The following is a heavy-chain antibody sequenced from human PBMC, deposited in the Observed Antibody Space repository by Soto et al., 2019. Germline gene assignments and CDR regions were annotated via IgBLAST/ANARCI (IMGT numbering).Heavy chain of an antibody. CDR3: AKEYSYYDILTGPRNAFDI. CDR2: ISGSGGST. CDR1: GFTFSSYA. D-gene: IGHD3-9*01. V-gene: IGHV3-23*01. Sequence: GGSLRLSCAASGFTFSSYAMSWVRQAPGKGLEWVSAISGSGGSTYYADSVKGRFTISRDNSKNTLYLQMNSLRAEDTAVYYWAKEYSYYDILTGPRNAFDIWGQGTMVTVSS. J-gene: IGHJ3*02.